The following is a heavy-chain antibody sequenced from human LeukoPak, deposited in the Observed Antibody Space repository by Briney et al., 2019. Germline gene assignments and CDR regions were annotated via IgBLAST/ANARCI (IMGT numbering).Heavy chain of an antibody. V-gene: IGHV3-21*01. J-gene: IGHJ4*02. CDR3: ARSGDYAEGFDS. CDR2: ITSSSNLI. CDR1: GFTFSSYW. Sequence: GGSLRLSCAASGFTFSSYWMSWVRQAPGKGLEWVSCITSSSNLIYYEDSVKGRFSMSRDNAKNSLYLQMNSLRAEDTAVYYCARSGDYAEGFDSWGQGTLVTVSS. D-gene: IGHD4-17*01.